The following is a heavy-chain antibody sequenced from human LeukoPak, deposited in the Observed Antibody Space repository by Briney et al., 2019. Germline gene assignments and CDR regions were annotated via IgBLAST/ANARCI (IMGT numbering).Heavy chain of an antibody. V-gene: IGHV3-48*03. Sequence: GGSLRLSCAASGFTFSSYEMNWVRQAPGKGLEWVSYISSSGSTIYYADSVKGRFTISRDNAKNSLYLQMNSLRAEDTAIYYCAREPPSLLWFGSFDYWGQGTLVTVSS. CDR3: AREPPSLLWFGSFDY. J-gene: IGHJ4*02. D-gene: IGHD3-10*01. CDR2: ISSSGSTI. CDR1: GFTFSSYE.